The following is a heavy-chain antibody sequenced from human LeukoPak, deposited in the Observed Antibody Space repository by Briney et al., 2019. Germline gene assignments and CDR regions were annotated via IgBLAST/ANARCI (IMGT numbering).Heavy chain of an antibody. CDR2: IWYDGSRK. J-gene: IGHJ3*02. V-gene: IGHV3-33*01. CDR3: TRENGGDGYRGGTFDI. D-gene: IGHD5-24*01. CDR1: GFTFSSYG. Sequence: GSLRLSCAASGFTFSSYGMNWVRQAPGKGLEWVAVIWYDGSRKYYVASVKGRFTISRDSSKNTVDLQMDSLRAEDTALYYCTRENGGDGYRGGTFDIWGQGTMVTVSS.